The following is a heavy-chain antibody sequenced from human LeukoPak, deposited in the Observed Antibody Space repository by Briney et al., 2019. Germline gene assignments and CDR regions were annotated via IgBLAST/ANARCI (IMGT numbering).Heavy chain of an antibody. J-gene: IGHJ4*02. CDR1: GYTITGYY. Sequence: ASVKVSCKASGYTITGYYIRWVRQAPGQGLEWMGWISAYNGNTNYAQRLQGRVTMTTDTSTSTAYMELRSLRSDDTAVYYCARDWAYVVDFWGQGTLVTVSS. D-gene: IGHD3-16*01. V-gene: IGHV1-18*04. CDR3: ARDWAYVVDF. CDR2: ISAYNGNT.